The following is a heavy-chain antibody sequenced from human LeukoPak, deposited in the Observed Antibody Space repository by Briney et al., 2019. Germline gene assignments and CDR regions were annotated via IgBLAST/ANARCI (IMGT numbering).Heavy chain of an antibody. CDR2: ISYDGSNK. Sequence: PGRSLRLSCAASGFTFSSYAMHWVRQAPGKGLEWVAVISYDGSNKYYADSVKGRFTISRDNSKNTLYLQMNSLRAEDTAVYYCARDLGNIVVANWGQGTLVTVSS. D-gene: IGHD2-2*01. J-gene: IGHJ4*02. CDR3: ARDLGNIVVAN. CDR1: GFTFSSYA. V-gene: IGHV3-30-3*01.